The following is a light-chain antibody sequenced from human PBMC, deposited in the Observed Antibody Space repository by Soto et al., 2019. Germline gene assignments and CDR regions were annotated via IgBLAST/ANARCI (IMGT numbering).Light chain of an antibody. CDR2: DAS. V-gene: IGKV3-11*01. Sequence: EIVLTQSPATLSLSPGERATLSCRASQSVSSSLAWYQQKPGQAPRLLIYDASNRATGIPARFSGSGSETDFTLTISSLEPEDFAVYYCQQRSNWPLTFGGGTKV. J-gene: IGKJ4*01. CDR3: QQRSNWPLT. CDR1: QSVSSS.